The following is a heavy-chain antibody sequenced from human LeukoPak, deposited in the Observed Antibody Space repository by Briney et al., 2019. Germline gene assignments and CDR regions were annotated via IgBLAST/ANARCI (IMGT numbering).Heavy chain of an antibody. V-gene: IGHV3-21*04. CDR2: ISSSSSYI. D-gene: IGHD4-23*01. J-gene: IGHJ4*02. CDR3: ARRAGGYSHPYDY. CDR1: GFTFSSYS. Sequence: GGSLRLSCAASGFTFSSYSMNWVRQAPGKGLEWVSSISSSSSYIYYADSVKGRFTISRDNAKNSLYLQMNSLRAEDMAVYYCARRAGGYSHPYDYWGQGTLVTVSS.